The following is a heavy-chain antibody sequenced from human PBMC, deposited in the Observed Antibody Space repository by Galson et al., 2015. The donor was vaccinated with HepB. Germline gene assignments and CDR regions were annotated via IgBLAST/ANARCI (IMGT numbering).Heavy chain of an antibody. J-gene: IGHJ2*01. CDR3: ARDHRRIATRLRPGLAAEAPDY. Sequence: SLRLSCAASGFTFGSYGMHWARQAPGKGLEWVALIWYDSSNKYYVDSVKGRFTISRDNLKNTLFLQMNSLRAEDTAVYYCARDHRRIATRLRPGLAAEAPDYWGRGTLVTVSS. V-gene: IGHV3-33*01. CDR2: IWYDSSNK. D-gene: IGHD6-6*01. CDR1: GFTFGSYG.